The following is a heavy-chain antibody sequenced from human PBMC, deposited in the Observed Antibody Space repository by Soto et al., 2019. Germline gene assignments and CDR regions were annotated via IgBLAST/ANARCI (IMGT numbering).Heavy chain of an antibody. D-gene: IGHD4-4*01. CDR2: IYYIGST. V-gene: IGHV4-59*02. CDR1: GDSVSSYY. J-gene: IGHJ5*02. CDR3: ARDNSNYITKSFDP. Sequence: SETLSLTCTVSGDSVSSYYWSWIRQAPGKGLEWIGYIYYIGSTKYNPSLKSRATISVDTSKNQFSLKLTSVTAADTAVYYCARDNSNYITKSFDPWGQGTLVTVSS.